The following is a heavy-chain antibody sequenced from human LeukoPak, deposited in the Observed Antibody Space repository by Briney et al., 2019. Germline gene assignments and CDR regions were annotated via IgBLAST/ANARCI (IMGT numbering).Heavy chain of an antibody. CDR2: ISYDGSNK. CDR3: ASFEEVVAATESNY. D-gene: IGHD2-15*01. V-gene: IGHV3-30*03. CDR1: GFTFSSFG. J-gene: IGHJ4*02. Sequence: PGRSLRLSCAASGFTFSSFGMNWVRQAPGKGLEWVAVISYDGSNKYYVDSVKGRFTISRDNSKNTLYLQMNSLRAEDTAVYYCASFEEVVAATESNYWGQGTLVTVSS.